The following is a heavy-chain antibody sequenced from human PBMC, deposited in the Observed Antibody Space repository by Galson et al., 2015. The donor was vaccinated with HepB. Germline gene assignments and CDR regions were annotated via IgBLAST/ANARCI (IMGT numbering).Heavy chain of an antibody. J-gene: IGHJ6*02. CDR3: ATLKPDSSSWYVDLHYYGMDV. CDR2: IYYSGST. D-gene: IGHD6-13*01. CDR1: GFTVSSKY. Sequence: LRLSCAASGFTVSSKYMTWVRQAPGKGLEWIGSIYYSGSTYYNPSLKSRVTISVDTSKNQFSLKLSSVTAADTAVYYCATLKPDSSSWYVDLHYYGMDVWGQGTTVTVSS. V-gene: IGHV4-39*01.